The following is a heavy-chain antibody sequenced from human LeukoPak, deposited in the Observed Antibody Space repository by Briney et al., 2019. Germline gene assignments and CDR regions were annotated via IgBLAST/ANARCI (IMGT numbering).Heavy chain of an antibody. Sequence: GGSLRLSCTASGFTFGDYAMSWVRQAPGKGLEWVSFIRSKAYGGTTEYAAPVKGRFTISRDDSKNTLYLQMNSLKTEDTAVYYCTTDGNRRFDYWGQGTLVTVSS. D-gene: IGHD1-14*01. CDR3: TTDGNRRFDY. V-gene: IGHV3-49*04. CDR2: IRSKAYGGTT. CDR1: GFTFGDYA. J-gene: IGHJ4*02.